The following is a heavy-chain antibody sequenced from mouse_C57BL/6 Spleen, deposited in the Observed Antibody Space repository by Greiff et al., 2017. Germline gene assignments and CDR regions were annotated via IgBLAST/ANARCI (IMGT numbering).Heavy chain of an antibody. D-gene: IGHD4-1*01. Sequence: EVMLVESGGGLVKPGGSLKLSCAASGFTFSDYGMHWVRQAPEKGLEWVAYISSGSSTIYYADTVKGRFTISRDNAKNTLFLQMTSLRSEDTAMYYCARPSGTGGYYAMDYWGQGTSVTVSS. CDR2: ISSGSSTI. V-gene: IGHV5-17*01. J-gene: IGHJ4*01. CDR1: GFTFSDYG. CDR3: ARPSGTGGYYAMDY.